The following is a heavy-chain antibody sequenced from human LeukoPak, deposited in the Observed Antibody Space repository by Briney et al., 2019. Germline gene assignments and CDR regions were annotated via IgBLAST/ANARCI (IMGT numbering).Heavy chain of an antibody. Sequence: SETLSLTCAGYGGSFSGYYWSWIRQPPGKGLEWIGEINHSGSTNYNPSLKSRVTISVDTSKNQFSLKLSSVTAADTAVYYCASGYSGHDYWGQGTLVTVSS. CDR3: ASGYSGHDY. CDR2: INHSGST. J-gene: IGHJ4*02. CDR1: GGSFSGYY. D-gene: IGHD2-15*01. V-gene: IGHV4-34*01.